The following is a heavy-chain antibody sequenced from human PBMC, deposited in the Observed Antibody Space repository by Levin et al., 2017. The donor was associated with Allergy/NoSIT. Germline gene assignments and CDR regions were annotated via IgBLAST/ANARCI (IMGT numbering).Heavy chain of an antibody. CDR1: GFTFSSYA. CDR2: ISGSGGST. V-gene: IGHV3-23*01. CDR3: AKVGSTSPRRADWYFDL. Sequence: PGGSLRLSCAASGFTFSSYAMSWVRQAPGKGLEWVSAISGSGGSTYYADSVKGRFTISRDNSKNTLYLQMNSLRAEDTAVYYCAKVGSTSPRRADWYFDLWGRGTLVTVSS. J-gene: IGHJ2*01. D-gene: IGHD2-2*01.